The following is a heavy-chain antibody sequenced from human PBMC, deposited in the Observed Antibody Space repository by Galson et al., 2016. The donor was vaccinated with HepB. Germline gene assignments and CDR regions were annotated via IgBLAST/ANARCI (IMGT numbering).Heavy chain of an antibody. CDR2: IIPMFGTA. CDR1: GGTFSSYG. CDR3: AKREVVPAARNYYYYYGWEV. Sequence: SVKVSCKASGGTFSSYGINWVRQAPGQGLEWMGGIIPMFGTANYAQKFQGRVTITADESTSTAYMGLSSLRSEDTAVYYCAKREVVPAARNYYYYYGWEVWGQGTTGTVSS. D-gene: IGHD2-2*01. V-gene: IGHV1-69*13. J-gene: IGHJ6*02.